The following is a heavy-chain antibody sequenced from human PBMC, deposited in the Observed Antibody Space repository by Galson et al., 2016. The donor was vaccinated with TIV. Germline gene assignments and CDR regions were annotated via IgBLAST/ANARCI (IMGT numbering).Heavy chain of an antibody. J-gene: IGHJ3*02. Sequence: SLRLSCAVSGFTVSSYHMSWVRQAPGKGLEWLSVISAKYDNAKYADSVKGRFTISRDNSKSTLYLQLDSLRADDTAIYYCAKDRITFIFRGAFDMWGQGTMVTVSS. V-gene: IGHV3-23*01. D-gene: IGHD2/OR15-2a*01. CDR3: AKDRITFIFRGAFDM. CDR1: GFTVSSYH. CDR2: ISAKYDNA.